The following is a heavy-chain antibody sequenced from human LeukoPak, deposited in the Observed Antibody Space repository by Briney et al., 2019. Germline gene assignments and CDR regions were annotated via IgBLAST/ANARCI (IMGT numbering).Heavy chain of an antibody. Sequence: SETLSLTCTVSGGSISGGDYYWSWIRQPPGKGLEWIGYIYYSGSTHYNPSLKSRVTISVDTSKNQFSLKLTSVTAADTAVYYCATYYYGSGSYQSPYFDYWGQGTLVTVSS. D-gene: IGHD3-10*01. J-gene: IGHJ4*02. CDR1: GGSISGGDYY. V-gene: IGHV4-30-4*01. CDR3: ATYYYGSGSYQSPYFDY. CDR2: IYYSGST.